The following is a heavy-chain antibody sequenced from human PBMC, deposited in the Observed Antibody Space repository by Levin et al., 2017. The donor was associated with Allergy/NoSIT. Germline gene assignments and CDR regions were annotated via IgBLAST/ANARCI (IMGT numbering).Heavy chain of an antibody. Sequence: SQTLSLTCAVYGGSFSGYYWSWIRQPPGKGLEWIGEINHSGSTNYNPSLKSRVTISVDTSKNQFSLKLSSVTAADTAVYYCARMPYSSGWLIDYWGQGTLVTVSS. CDR2: INHSGST. CDR3: ARMPYSSGWLIDY. J-gene: IGHJ4*02. CDR1: GGSFSGYY. V-gene: IGHV4-34*01. D-gene: IGHD6-19*01.